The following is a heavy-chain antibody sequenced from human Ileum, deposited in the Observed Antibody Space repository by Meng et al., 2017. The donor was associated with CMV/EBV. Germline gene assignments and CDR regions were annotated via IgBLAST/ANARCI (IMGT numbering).Heavy chain of an antibody. J-gene: IGHJ4*02. D-gene: IGHD3-10*01. CDR1: GFTFSTFA. CDR2: TWSAGTNK. Sequence: GGSLRLPCAASGFTFSTFAMHWVRQAPGQGLEWVALTWSAGTNKFHPESVKGRFTISRDNSKNTLYLQMNGLRIEDTAVYYCTRDSGDFTNDYWGQGTLVTVSS. CDR3: TRDSGDFTNDY. V-gene: IGHV3-30*02.